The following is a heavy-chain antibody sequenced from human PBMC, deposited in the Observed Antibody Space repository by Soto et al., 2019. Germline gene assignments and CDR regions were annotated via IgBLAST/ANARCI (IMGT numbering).Heavy chain of an antibody. J-gene: IGHJ4*02. CDR3: AKTVPGTKY. D-gene: IGHD6-19*01. CDR2: IKEDGSEI. Sequence: EVQLVESGGGLVQPGGSLRLSCAASGFTLSNYWMTWVRQAPGKGLEWVANIKEDGSEIYYVDSVKGRFTISRDNAKNSLYLQMNSLRVEDTALYYCAKTVPGTKYWGQGTLVTVSS. CDR1: GFTLSNYW. V-gene: IGHV3-7*03.